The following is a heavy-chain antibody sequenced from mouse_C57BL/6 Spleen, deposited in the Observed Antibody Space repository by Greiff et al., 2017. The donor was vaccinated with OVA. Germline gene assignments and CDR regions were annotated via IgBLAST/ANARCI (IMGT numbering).Heavy chain of an antibody. V-gene: IGHV14-2*01. CDR1: GFNIKDYY. CDR3: ARSSGDYHWYFDV. CDR2: IDPEDGEP. Sequence: EVQLQQSGAELVKPGASVKLSCTASGFNIKDYYMHWVKQRTEQGLEWIGRIDPEDGEPKYAPKFQGKATITADTSSNTAYLQLSSLTSEDTAVYYCARSSGDYHWYFDVWGTGTTVTVSS. J-gene: IGHJ1*03. D-gene: IGHD2-4*01.